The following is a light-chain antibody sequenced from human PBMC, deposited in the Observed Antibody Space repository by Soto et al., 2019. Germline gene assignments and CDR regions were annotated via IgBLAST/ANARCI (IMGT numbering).Light chain of an antibody. CDR3: TSCTSNYDLI. CDR2: EVS. Sequence: QSALTQPASVSGSPGQSITISCTGTSSDVGGYNYVSWYQQHPGKAPKLMIYEVSNRPSGVPHRFSGAKSGNTASLTVSGLQAEDEADYYCTSCTSNYDLIFGGGTKVTVL. CDR1: SSDVGGYNY. V-gene: IGLV2-14*01. J-gene: IGLJ2*01.